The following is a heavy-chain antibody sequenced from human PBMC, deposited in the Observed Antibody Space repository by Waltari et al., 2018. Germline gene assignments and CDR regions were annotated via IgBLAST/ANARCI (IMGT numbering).Heavy chain of an antibody. D-gene: IGHD3-10*01. Sequence: EVQLVESGGGLVQPGGSLRLSCAASGFTFSSYWMSWVRQAPGKGLEWVANIKQDGSGKYYWDPGKGRFTISRDNAKNSLYLQMNSLRAEDTAVYYCVFITMVRGVIITPDYWGQGTLVTVSS. CDR3: VFITMVRGVIITPDY. J-gene: IGHJ4*02. CDR2: IKQDGSGK. V-gene: IGHV3-7*01. CDR1: GFTFSSYW.